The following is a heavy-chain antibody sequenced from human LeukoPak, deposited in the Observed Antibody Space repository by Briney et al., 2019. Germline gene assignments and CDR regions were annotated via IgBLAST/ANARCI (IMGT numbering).Heavy chain of an antibody. CDR3: VRETGNTNYFDY. CDR1: GFPFSDYA. CDR2: ISYDGRGN. J-gene: IGHJ4*02. Sequence: GGSLRLSCAASGFPFSDYAMHWVRQAPGKGLEWVAVISYDGRGNDYAASVKGRFTISRDNSQNTLYLQVDSLRTEDAALYFCVRETGNTNYFDYWGQGALVTVSS. D-gene: IGHD1-1*01. V-gene: IGHV3-30*03.